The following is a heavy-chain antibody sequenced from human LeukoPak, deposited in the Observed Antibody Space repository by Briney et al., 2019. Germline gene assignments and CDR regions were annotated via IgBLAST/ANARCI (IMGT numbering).Heavy chain of an antibody. D-gene: IGHD3-22*01. CDR1: GYTFTGYY. CDR2: INPNSGGT. Sequence: ASVKVSCKASGYTFTGYYMHWVRQAPGQGLEWMGRINPNSGGTNHAQKFQGRVTMTRDTSISTAYMELSRLRSDDTAVYYCASWSQYYYYDSSGYPLDYWGQGTLVTVSS. CDR3: ASWSQYYYYDSSGYPLDY. V-gene: IGHV1-2*06. J-gene: IGHJ4*02.